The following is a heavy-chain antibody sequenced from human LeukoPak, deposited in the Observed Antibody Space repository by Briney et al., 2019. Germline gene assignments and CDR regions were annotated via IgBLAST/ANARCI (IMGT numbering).Heavy chain of an antibody. J-gene: IGHJ2*01. CDR3: ARGARYGDYDTYWYFHP. CDR1: GGTFSTFA. V-gene: IGHV1-69*05. D-gene: IGHD4-17*01. CDR2: TSPMFATA. Sequence: GASVKVSCKASGGTFSTFAISWVRQAPGQGLEWMGGTSPMFATANYAQKFQARVSFTTDESTSTAYMELSSLRSEDTAVYYCARGARYGDYDTYWYFHPWGRGTLVTVSS.